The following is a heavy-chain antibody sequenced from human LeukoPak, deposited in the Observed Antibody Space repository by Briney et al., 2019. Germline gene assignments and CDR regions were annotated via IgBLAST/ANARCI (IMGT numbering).Heavy chain of an antibody. CDR1: GGSISSSSYY. Sequence: SETLSLTCTVSGGSISSSSYYWGWIRQPPGKGLEWIGSIYYSGSTYYNPSLKSRVTISVDTSKNQFSLKLSSVTAADTAVYYCARVYYYDSSAWGYWGQGTLVTVSS. V-gene: IGHV4-39*07. J-gene: IGHJ4*02. CDR3: ARVYYYDSSAWGY. D-gene: IGHD3-22*01. CDR2: IYYSGST.